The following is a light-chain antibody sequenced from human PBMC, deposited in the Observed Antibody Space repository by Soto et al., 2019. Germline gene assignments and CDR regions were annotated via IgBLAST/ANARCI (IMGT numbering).Light chain of an antibody. CDR3: QQYYSYPLT. V-gene: IGKV1-8*01. Sequence: AIRMTQSPSSLSASTGDRVTITCRASQGISSYLAWCQQKPGKAPKLLIYAASTLQSGVPSRFSGSGSGTDFTLTISCLQSEDFATYYCQQYYSYPLTFGGGTKV. CDR2: AAS. CDR1: QGISSY. J-gene: IGKJ4*01.